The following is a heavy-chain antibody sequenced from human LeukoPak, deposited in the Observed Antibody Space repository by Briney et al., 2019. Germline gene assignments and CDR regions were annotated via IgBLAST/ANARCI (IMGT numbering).Heavy chain of an antibody. CDR2: IYYSGST. D-gene: IGHD1-26*01. CDR1: GGSISSSGYY. Sequence: SETLSLTCTVSGGSISSSGYYWGWIRQPPGKGLEWIASIYYSGSTYYNPSLKSRVTISVDTSKNQLSLKLSALTAADTAVYYWARHEYSGSYYGLAWFDPWGQGTLVTVSS. CDR3: ARHEYSGSYYGLAWFDP. V-gene: IGHV4-39*01. J-gene: IGHJ5*02.